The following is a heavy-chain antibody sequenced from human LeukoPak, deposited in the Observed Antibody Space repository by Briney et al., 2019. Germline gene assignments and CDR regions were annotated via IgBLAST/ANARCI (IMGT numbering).Heavy chain of an antibody. CDR3: ARESHWNYVDY. CDR1: GGSIRSSYYY. J-gene: IGHJ4*02. CDR2: IYDSGST. Sequence: SETLSLTCTVSGGSIRSSYYYWGWIRQPPGKGLEWIGSIYDSGSTYYNPSLRSRVTISVDTSKNQFSLKLSSVTAADTAVYYCARESHWNYVDYWGQGTLVTVSS. D-gene: IGHD1-1*01. V-gene: IGHV4-39*07.